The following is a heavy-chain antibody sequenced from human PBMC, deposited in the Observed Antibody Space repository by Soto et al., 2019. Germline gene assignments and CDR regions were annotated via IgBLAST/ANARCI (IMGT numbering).Heavy chain of an antibody. J-gene: IGHJ4*02. CDR3: ARYLYYYDSSGRTVYYFDY. Sequence: PSETLSLTCTVSGGSVSSGSYYWSWIRQPPGKGLEWIGYIYYSGSTNYNPSLKSRVTISVDTSKNQFSLKLSSVTAADTAVYYCARYLYYYDSSGRTVYYFDYWGQGTLVTVSS. V-gene: IGHV4-61*01. D-gene: IGHD3-22*01. CDR2: IYYSGST. CDR1: GGSVSSGSYY.